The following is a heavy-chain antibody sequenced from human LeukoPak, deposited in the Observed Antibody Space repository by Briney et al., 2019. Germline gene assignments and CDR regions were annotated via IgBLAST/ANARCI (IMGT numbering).Heavy chain of an antibody. CDR1: GFTFNSYA. D-gene: IGHD6-13*01. J-gene: IGHJ5*02. CDR3: ARARQNDGYSRFDP. V-gene: IGHV3-30-3*01. CDR2: ISSDGSNK. Sequence: GGSLRLSCAASGFTFNSYALHWVRQAPGKGLEWVAVISSDGSNKYYADSVKGRFTISRDNSKNTLYLQMNSLRAEDTAVYYCARARQNDGYSRFDPWGQGTLVTVSS.